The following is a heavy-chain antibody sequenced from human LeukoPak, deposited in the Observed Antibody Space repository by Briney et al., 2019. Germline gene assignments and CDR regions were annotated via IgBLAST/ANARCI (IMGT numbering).Heavy chain of an antibody. Sequence: GGSLRLSCAASGFTFDNFWMAWVRQAPGKGLEWVANIKQDGSEKHYVASVKGRFTISRDNAVNSLYLQMNSLRAEDTAVYYCARRYFDYWGQGTLVTVSS. CDR2: IKQDGSEK. V-gene: IGHV3-7*01. CDR1: GFTFDNFW. J-gene: IGHJ4*02. CDR3: ARRYFDY.